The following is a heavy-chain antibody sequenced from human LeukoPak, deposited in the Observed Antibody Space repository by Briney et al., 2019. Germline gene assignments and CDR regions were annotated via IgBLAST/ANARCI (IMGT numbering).Heavy chain of an antibody. CDR3: AGGSRRDGYDY. J-gene: IGHJ4*02. CDR1: GFTVSSNY. CDR2: IYDNGDA. Sequence: GGSLRLSCAASGFTVSSNYMSWVRQAPGKGLEWVSVIYDNGDAYSADSVKGRFTISSYNSKNTLYLQMNSLRPEDTAVYYCAGGSRRDGYDYWGQGTLVTVSS. V-gene: IGHV3-53*04. D-gene: IGHD5-24*01.